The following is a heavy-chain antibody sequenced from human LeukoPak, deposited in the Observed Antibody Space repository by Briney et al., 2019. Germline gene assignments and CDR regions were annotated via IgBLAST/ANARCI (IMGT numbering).Heavy chain of an antibody. CDR1: GFAFSHYW. V-gene: IGHV3-74*01. CDR3: VPTDSSGLD. J-gene: IGHJ4*02. D-gene: IGHD3-22*01. Sequence: PGGSLRLSCEASGFAFSHYWMHWVRQAPGKGLVWVSRTNTDGSSTSYVDSVKGRFTIPRDNAKNTMYLQMNSLRAEDTAMYYCVPTDSSGLDWGQGTLVTVSS. CDR2: TNTDGSST.